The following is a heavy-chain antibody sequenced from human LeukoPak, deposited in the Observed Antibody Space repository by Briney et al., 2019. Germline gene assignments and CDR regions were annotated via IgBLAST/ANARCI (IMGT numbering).Heavy chain of an antibody. CDR2: VYTSGST. D-gene: IGHD3-10*01. V-gene: IGHV4-4*07. Sequence: SETLSLTCTVSGGSISSYSWSWIRQPAGKVLEWIGRVYTSGSTNYNPSLKSRVTISVDTSKKQFSLKLSSVTAADTAVYYCARRMGRRFGERYYYYHYMDVWGKGTTVTISS. J-gene: IGHJ6*03. CDR1: GGSISSYS. CDR3: ARRMGRRFGERYYYYHYMDV.